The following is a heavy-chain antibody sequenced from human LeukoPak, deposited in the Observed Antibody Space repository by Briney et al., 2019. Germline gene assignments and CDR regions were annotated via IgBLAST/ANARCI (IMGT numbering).Heavy chain of an antibody. Sequence: GASVKVSCKASGYTFTRYYMHWVRQAPGQGLEWMGIINPSGGSTSYAQKLQGRVTMTRDTSTSTVYVELSSLRSEDTAVYYCARDGQPHPAEQWLVIGGPSLYYYYYMDVWGKGTTGTISS. V-gene: IGHV1-46*01. CDR1: GYTFTRYY. D-gene: IGHD6-19*01. CDR2: INPSGGST. J-gene: IGHJ6*03. CDR3: ARDGQPHPAEQWLVIGGPSLYYYYYMDV.